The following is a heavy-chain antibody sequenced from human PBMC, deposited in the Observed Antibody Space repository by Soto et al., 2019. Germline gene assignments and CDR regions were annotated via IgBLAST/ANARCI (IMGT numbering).Heavy chain of an antibody. J-gene: IGHJ4*02. D-gene: IGHD3-16*01. CDR3: ARLLGSGPFDY. CDR2: IYYSGST. CDR1: GGSVGSTSYY. V-gene: IGHV4-39*01. Sequence: SETLSLICTVSGGSVGSTSYYWGWIRQPPGKGLEWIASIYYSGSTYYNPSLKSRVTISVDTSKNQFSLNLSSVTAADTAVYYCARLLGSGPFDYWGLGTLVTVSS.